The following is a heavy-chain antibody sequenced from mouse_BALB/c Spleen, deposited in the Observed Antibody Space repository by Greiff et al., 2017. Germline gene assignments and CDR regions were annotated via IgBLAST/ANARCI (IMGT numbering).Heavy chain of an antibody. V-gene: IGHV14-3*02. CDR2: IDPANGNT. CDR3: APLRLRDYAMDY. D-gene: IGHD1-2*01. J-gene: IGHJ4*01. Sequence: EVQLQQSGAELVKPGASVKLSCTASGFNIKDTYMHWVKQRPEQGLEWIGRIDPANGNTKYDPKFQGKATITADTSSNTAYLQLSSLTSEDTAVYYCAPLRLRDYAMDYWGQGTSVTISS. CDR1: GFNIKDTY.